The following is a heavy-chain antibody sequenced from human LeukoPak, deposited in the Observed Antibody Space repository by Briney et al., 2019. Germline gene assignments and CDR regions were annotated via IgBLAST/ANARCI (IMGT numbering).Heavy chain of an antibody. CDR1: GGSISSGSYY. Sequence: ETLSLTCTVSGGSISSGSYYWSWVRQAPGKGLEWVSSISSSNSYIYYADSVKGRLTISRDNAKNSLYLQMNSLRAEDTAVYYCARDHRSQGLIAPRRRPWYFDVWGRGTLVTVSS. V-gene: IGHV3-21*01. CDR3: ARDHRSQGLIAPRRRPWYFDV. D-gene: IGHD6-6*01. J-gene: IGHJ2*01. CDR2: ISSSNSYI.